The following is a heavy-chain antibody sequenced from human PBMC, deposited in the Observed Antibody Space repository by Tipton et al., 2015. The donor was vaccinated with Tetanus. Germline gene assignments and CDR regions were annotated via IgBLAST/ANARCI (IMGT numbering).Heavy chain of an antibody. CDR1: GFTFSNAW. Sequence: AASGFTFSNAWMSWVRQAPGKGLEWVGRIKSQTDGGTTDYAAPVKGRFTISRDDSKNTLYLQMNSLKTEDTAVYYCTTGPSHGDYVRVRWFDPWGQGTLVTVSS. CDR3: TTGPSHGDYVRVRWFDP. J-gene: IGHJ5*02. CDR2: IKSQTDGGTT. D-gene: IGHD4-17*01. V-gene: IGHV3-15*01.